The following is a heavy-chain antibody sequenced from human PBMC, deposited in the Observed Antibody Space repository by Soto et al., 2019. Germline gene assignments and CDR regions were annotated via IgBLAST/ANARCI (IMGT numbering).Heavy chain of an antibody. D-gene: IGHD2-8*01. CDR1: GYTFTRYG. Sequence: QGHLVQSGAEVKKPGASVKVSCKASGYTFTRYGISWVRQAPGHGLEWMGWISGYNGDTNYAQNLQDIVTMTIDTSTNTAYMELRSLPSDDTVVYYCAKNGQPPYYYDGLDVWGQATTVTVSS. CDR2: ISGYNGDT. CDR3: AKNGQPPYYYDGLDV. J-gene: IGHJ6*02. V-gene: IGHV1-18*01.